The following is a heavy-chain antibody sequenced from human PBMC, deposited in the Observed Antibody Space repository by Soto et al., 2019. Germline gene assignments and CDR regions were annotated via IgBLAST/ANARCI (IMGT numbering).Heavy chain of an antibody. Sequence: ASVKVSCKASGYTFTSYGISWVRQAPGQGLEWMGWISAYNGNTNYAQKLQGRVTMTTDTSTSTAYMELRSLRSDDTAVYYCARDVSALHGDYVPFPYYFDYWGQGTLVTVYS. CDR2: ISAYNGNT. CDR3: ARDVSALHGDYVPFPYYFDY. V-gene: IGHV1-18*04. CDR1: GYTFTSYG. D-gene: IGHD4-17*01. J-gene: IGHJ4*02.